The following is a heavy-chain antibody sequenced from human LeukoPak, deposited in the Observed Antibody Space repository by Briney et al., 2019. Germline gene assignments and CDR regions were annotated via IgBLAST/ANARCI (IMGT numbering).Heavy chain of an antibody. V-gene: IGHV1-2*02. D-gene: IGHD2/OR15-2a*01. CDR2: INPTSGGT. CDR3: ARAKEYSTLGDWFDA. Sequence: ASVKVSCKASGYIFTGYFMHWVRQAPGQGLERMGWINPTSGGTSYAQKFQGRVTMTRDTSISTAYMELTRLRSDDTAVHYCARAKEYSTLGDWFDAWGQGTLVTVSA. J-gene: IGHJ5*02. CDR1: GYIFTGYF.